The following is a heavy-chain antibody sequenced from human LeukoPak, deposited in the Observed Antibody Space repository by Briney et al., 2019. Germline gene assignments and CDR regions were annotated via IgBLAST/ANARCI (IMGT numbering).Heavy chain of an antibody. V-gene: IGHV3-30*18. CDR1: GFTFSAYG. D-gene: IGHD6-19*01. Sequence: GGPLRLSCAASGFTFSAYGMHWVRQAPGKGLEWVALISYDGANKYHVDSARGRFTISRDNSKNTLYLQMSSLRAEDTGVYYCAKAVHYSGWPGHWFDPWGQGTLVTVSS. CDR2: ISYDGANK. CDR3: AKAVHYSGWPGHWFDP. J-gene: IGHJ5*02.